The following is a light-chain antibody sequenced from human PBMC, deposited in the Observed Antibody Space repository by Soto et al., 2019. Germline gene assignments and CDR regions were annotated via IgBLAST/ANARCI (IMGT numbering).Light chain of an antibody. V-gene: IGLV8-61*01. CDR3: VLYMGNGISV. CDR2: STN. J-gene: IGLJ1*01. CDR1: SGSVSTSYY. Sequence: QTVVTQEPSFSVSPGGTVTLTCGLSSGSVSTSYYPSWYQQTPGQAPRTLIYSTNTRSSGVPDRFSGSILGNKAALTITGAQADDESDYYCVLYMGNGISVFGTGTKLTVL.